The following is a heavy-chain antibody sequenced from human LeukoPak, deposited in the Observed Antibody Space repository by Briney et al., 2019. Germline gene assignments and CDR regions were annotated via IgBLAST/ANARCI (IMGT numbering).Heavy chain of an antibody. Sequence: ASVKVSCKASGYTFTSYGISWVRQAPGQGLEWMGWISAYNGNTNYAQKLQGRVTMTTDTSTSTAYMELRSLRSDDTAVYYCAREVQYYYDSSGSTPFDYWGQGTLVTVSS. CDR2: ISAYNGNT. V-gene: IGHV1-18*01. CDR1: GYTFTSYG. CDR3: AREVQYYYDSSGSTPFDY. D-gene: IGHD3-22*01. J-gene: IGHJ4*02.